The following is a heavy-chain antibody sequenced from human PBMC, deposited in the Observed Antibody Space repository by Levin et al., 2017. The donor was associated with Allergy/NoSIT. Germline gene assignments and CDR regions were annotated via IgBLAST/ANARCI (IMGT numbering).Heavy chain of an antibody. J-gene: IGHJ5*02. D-gene: IGHD4-11*01. CDR1: GFTFSNYW. CDR2: IKQDGTDK. Sequence: PGGSLRLSCAASGFTFSNYWMTWVRQPPGKGLEWVANIKQDGTDKYYAQSVKGRFTISRDNDKNSLFLQMNYLGPDDTAVYFCARDTTVGGEAWGQGTLVTVSS. V-gene: IGHV3-7*03. CDR3: ARDTTVGGEA.